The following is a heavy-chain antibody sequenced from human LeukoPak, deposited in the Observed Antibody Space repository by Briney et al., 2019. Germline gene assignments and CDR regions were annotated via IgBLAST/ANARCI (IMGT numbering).Heavy chain of an antibody. Sequence: PGGSLRLSCAASGFTFSSYGMHWVRQAPGKGLEWVAVISYDGSNKYYADSVKGRFTISRDNSKNTLYLQMNSLRAEDTAVYYCASAGYSSSWYGNNWFDPWGQGTLVTVSS. V-gene: IGHV3-30*19. CDR1: GFTFSSYG. J-gene: IGHJ5*02. CDR2: ISYDGSNK. CDR3: ASAGYSSSWYGNNWFDP. D-gene: IGHD6-13*01.